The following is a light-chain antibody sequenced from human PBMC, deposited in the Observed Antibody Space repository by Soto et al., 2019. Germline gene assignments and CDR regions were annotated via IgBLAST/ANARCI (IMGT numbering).Light chain of an antibody. CDR2: EVS. Sequence: QSALTQPASVSGSPGQSITISCTGTSSDVGSYNVVSWYQQHPGKAPKLMIYEVSKRPSGVSNRFSGSKSGNTASLTISGLQAEDEADYYCCSYARSSSLLYFFGTGTKVTVL. CDR3: CSYARSSSLLYF. CDR1: SSDVGSYNV. J-gene: IGLJ1*01. V-gene: IGLV2-23*02.